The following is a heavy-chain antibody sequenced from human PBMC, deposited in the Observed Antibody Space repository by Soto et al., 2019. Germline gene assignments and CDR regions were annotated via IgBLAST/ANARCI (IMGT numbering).Heavy chain of an antibody. CDR2: INAGNGNT. J-gene: IGHJ4*02. CDR1: GYTFTSFA. Sequence: ASVKVSCKAPGYTFTSFAMHWMRRAPGQRLEWMGWINAGNGNTKYSQKFQGRVTITRDTSASTAYMELSSLRSEDTAVYYCARDLGGWPDYGGQGTLVTVSS. CDR3: ARDLGGWPDY. D-gene: IGHD2-15*01. V-gene: IGHV1-3*01.